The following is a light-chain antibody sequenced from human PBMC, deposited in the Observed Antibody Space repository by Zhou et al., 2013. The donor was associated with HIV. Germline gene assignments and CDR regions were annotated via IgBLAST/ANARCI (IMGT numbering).Light chain of an antibody. V-gene: IGKV1-13*02. CDR1: QGIGSD. J-gene: IGKJ2*01. CDR2: DAS. CDR3: QQYNSYSDT. Sequence: AIQLTQSPSSLSASIGDRVTITCRASQGIGSDLAWYQQKPGKAPNLLIYDASALESGVPSRFSGSGSGTEFTLTISSLQPDDFATYYCQQYNSYSDTFGQGTKLEIK.